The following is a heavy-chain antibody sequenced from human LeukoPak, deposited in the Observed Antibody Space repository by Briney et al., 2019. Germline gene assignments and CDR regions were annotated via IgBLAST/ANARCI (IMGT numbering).Heavy chain of an antibody. CDR2: IWYDGSNK. Sequence: GGSLRLSCAASGFTFSSYGMHWVRQTPGKGLEWVAVIWYDGSNKYYADSVKGRFTISRDNSKNTLYLQMNSLRAEDTAVYYCAKETRGGFSGPFDYWGQGTLVTVSS. D-gene: IGHD3-16*01. V-gene: IGHV3-33*06. CDR1: GFTFSSYG. J-gene: IGHJ4*02. CDR3: AKETRGGFSGPFDY.